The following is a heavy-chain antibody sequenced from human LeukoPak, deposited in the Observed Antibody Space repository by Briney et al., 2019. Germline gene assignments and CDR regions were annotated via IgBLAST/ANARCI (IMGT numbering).Heavy chain of an antibody. J-gene: IGHJ4*02. V-gene: IGHV4-34*01. CDR1: GGSFSGYY. Sequence: PSETLSLTCAVYGGSFSGYYWSWIRQPPGKGLEWIGEINHSGSTNYNPSLKSRVTISVDTSKNQFSLKLSSVTAADTAVYYCARDSAPGSRYCSSTSCSKGIDYWGQGTLVTVSS. D-gene: IGHD2-2*01. CDR3: ARDSAPGSRYCSSTSCSKGIDY. CDR2: INHSGST.